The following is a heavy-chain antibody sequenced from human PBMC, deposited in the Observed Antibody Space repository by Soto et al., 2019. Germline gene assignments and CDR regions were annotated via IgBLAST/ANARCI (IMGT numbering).Heavy chain of an antibody. CDR3: AIDLDTAMVSGFDP. CDR1: GGTFSSYA. D-gene: IGHD5-18*01. J-gene: IGHJ5*02. CDR2: IIPIFGTA. V-gene: IGHV1-69*13. Sequence: GASVKVSCKASGGTFSSYAISWVRQAPGQGLEWMGGIIPIFGTANYAQKFQGRVTITADESTSTAYMELSSLRSEDTAVYYCAIDLDTAMVSGFDPWGQGTLVTVSS.